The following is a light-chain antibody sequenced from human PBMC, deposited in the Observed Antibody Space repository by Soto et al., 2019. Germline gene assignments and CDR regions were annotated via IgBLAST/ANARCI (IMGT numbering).Light chain of an antibody. V-gene: IGKV1-39*01. J-gene: IGKJ2*01. CDR1: QNINTY. CDR2: AAS. CDR3: QQSYSTPFT. Sequence: DIQRTKSPSSLSASVRARVTITVRARQNINTYFNWWQQKPGKAPNLLIYAASSWQSGVPSRFIGSGSGTDFTLTISSLQPEDFATYYCQQSYSTPFTVGQGTKLEMK.